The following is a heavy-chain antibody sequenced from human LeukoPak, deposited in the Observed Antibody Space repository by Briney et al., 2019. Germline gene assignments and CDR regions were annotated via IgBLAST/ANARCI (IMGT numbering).Heavy chain of an antibody. V-gene: IGHV4-38-2*02. CDR1: GYSISSAYY. Sequence: SETLSLTCTVSGYSISSAYYWGWIRQPPGKGLEWIGSMYHSGSTYYNPSLKSRVTISVDTSKNQFSLNLSSVTAADTAVYYCAILGYALPWFDPWGQGTLVTVSS. D-gene: IGHD5-18*01. J-gene: IGHJ5*02. CDR3: AILGYALPWFDP. CDR2: MYHSGST.